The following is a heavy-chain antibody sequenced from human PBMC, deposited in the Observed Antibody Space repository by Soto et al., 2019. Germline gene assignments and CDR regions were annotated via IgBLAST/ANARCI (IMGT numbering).Heavy chain of an antibody. V-gene: IGHV4-4*07. J-gene: IGHJ5*02. CDR1: GGSISSYY. CDR2: IYTSGST. Sequence: SETLSLTCTVSGGSISSYYWSWIRQPAGKGLEWIGRIYTSGSTNYNPSLKSRVTMSVDTPKTQFSLKLSSVTAADTAVYYGARVQITDHIVVVPAANIWFDPWGQGTLVTVSS. D-gene: IGHD2-2*01. CDR3: ARVQITDHIVVVPAANIWFDP.